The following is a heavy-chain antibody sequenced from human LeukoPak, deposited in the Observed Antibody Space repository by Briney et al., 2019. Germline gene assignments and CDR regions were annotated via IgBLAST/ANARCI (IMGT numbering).Heavy chain of an antibody. V-gene: IGHV1-18*01. D-gene: IGHD3-10*01. CDR1: GYTFTSYG. CDR2: ISAYNGNT. Sequence: ASVKVSCKASGYTFTSYGISWVRQAPGQGLEWMGWISAYNGNTNYAQKLQGRVTMTTDTSTSTAYMELGSLRSDDTAVYYCARDRGYYGSGSYYIGPWGQGTLVTVSS. CDR3: ARDRGYYGSGSYYIGP. J-gene: IGHJ5*02.